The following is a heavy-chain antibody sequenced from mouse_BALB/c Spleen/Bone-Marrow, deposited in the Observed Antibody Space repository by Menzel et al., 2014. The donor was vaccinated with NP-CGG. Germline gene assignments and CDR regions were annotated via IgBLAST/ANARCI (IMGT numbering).Heavy chain of an antibody. D-gene: IGHD1-1*01. V-gene: IGHV2-6-4*01. Sequence: VQLVESGPGLVAPSQSLSITCTVSGFSLSRYSVHWVRQPPGKGLEWLGMIWGGGSTDYNSALKSRLSISKDNSKSQGFLKMNSLQTDDPPMYYRARKPPYCNDEDCYAMDYWGQGTSVTVSS. CDR2: IWGGGST. CDR3: ARKPPYCNDEDCYAMDY. CDR1: GFSLSRYS. J-gene: IGHJ4*01.